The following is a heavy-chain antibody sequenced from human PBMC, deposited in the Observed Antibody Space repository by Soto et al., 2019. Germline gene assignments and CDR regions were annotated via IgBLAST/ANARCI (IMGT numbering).Heavy chain of an antibody. CDR3: AREGFTSSSWYYYYYGMDV. J-gene: IGHJ6*02. CDR1: GFTFSSYW. D-gene: IGHD6-13*01. V-gene: IGHV3-7*01. CDR2: IKQDGSEK. Sequence: GGSLRLSCAASGFTFSSYWMSWVRQAPGKGLEWVANIKQDGSEKYYVDSVKGRFTISRDNAKNSLYLQMNSLRAEDTAVYYCAREGFTSSSWYYYYYGMDVWGQGTTVTVSS.